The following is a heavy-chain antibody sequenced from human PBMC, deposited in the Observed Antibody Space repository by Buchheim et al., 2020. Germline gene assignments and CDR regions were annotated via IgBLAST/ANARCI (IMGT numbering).Heavy chain of an antibody. J-gene: IGHJ4*02. V-gene: IGHV3-30*18. Sequence: QVQLVESGGGVVQPGRSLRLSCAASGFTFSTYGMHWVRQAPGMGLEWVAVISDDGNKKYYADSVKGRFTISRDNSKNTLYLQMNSLRAEDTAVYYCAKEYCGGDCSDHWGQGTL. D-gene: IGHD2-21*02. CDR3: AKEYCGGDCSDH. CDR2: ISDDGNKK. CDR1: GFTFSTYG.